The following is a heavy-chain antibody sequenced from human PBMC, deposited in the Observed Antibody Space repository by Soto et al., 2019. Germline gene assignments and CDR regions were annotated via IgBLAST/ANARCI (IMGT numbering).Heavy chain of an antibody. CDR3: AKGRFIAAAGTVWFYS. CDR1: GYTFSSYA. D-gene: IGHD6-13*01. V-gene: IGHV3-23*01. J-gene: IGHJ5*01. CDR2: ISGSGGST. Sequence: PGRSLRLSCSASGYTFSSYAMSWVRQAPGKGLEWVSAISGSGGSTYYADSVKGRFTISRDNSKNTLYLQMNSLRAEDTAVYYCAKGRFIAAAGTVWFYSWGQGTLVTGSS.